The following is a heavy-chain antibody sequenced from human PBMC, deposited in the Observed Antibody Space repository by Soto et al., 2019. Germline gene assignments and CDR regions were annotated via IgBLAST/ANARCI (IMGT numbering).Heavy chain of an antibody. CDR3: ARHDYGGFGL. Sequence: QLQLQESGPGLVKPSETLSLTCTVSGGSISRSSYYWGWIRQPPGKGLEWIGSIYYSGSTYYNPSLKSRVTISVDTSKNQFSLKLSSVTAADAAVYYCARHDYGGFGLWGQGTLVTVSS. CDR1: GGSISRSSYY. V-gene: IGHV4-39*01. CDR2: IYYSGST. D-gene: IGHD4-17*01. J-gene: IGHJ4*02.